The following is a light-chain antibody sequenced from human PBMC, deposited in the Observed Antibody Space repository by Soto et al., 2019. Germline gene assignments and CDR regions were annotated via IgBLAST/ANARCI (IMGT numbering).Light chain of an antibody. Sequence: DIQMTQSPSSLSASVGDRVTITCRASQSISNYLNWYQQKPGKAPNLLFYAVTSLRSGVPSRFSGSGSGTDFTLTISSLQPEDFATYYCQQSYSTARTFGQGTKLEIK. V-gene: IGKV1-39*01. J-gene: IGKJ2*01. CDR3: QQSYSTART. CDR1: QSISNY. CDR2: AVT.